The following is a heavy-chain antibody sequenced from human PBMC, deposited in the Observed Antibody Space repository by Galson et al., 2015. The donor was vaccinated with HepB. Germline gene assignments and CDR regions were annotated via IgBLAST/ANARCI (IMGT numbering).Heavy chain of an antibody. CDR1: GGSISSSTYY. CDR2: IFYSGST. V-gene: IGHV4-39*07. D-gene: IGHD2-2*01. Sequence: LSLTCTVSGGSISSSTYYWGWIRQPPGKGLEWIGSIFYSGSTYYNPSLKSRVTISVDTSKNQFSLNLRSVTAADTAVYYCARSQYCSSSSCYFRGAHGMDVWGQGTTVTVSS. J-gene: IGHJ6*02. CDR3: ARSQYCSSSSCYFRGAHGMDV.